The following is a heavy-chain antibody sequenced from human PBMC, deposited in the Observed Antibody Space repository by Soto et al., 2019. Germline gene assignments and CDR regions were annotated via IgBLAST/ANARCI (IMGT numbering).Heavy chain of an antibody. CDR2: ISTYNGNT. Sequence: APVKICCNASGYSFTSYGIVDVQQAPGQGLEWMGWISTYNGNTNYAQKLQGRVTMTTDTSTSTAYMELRSLRSDDTGVYYCARDYGSGRSLWFDPCGQGTLVAVSS. CDR1: GYSFTSYG. D-gene: IGHD3-10*01. V-gene: IGHV1-18*01. CDR3: ARDYGSGRSLWFDP. J-gene: IGHJ5*02.